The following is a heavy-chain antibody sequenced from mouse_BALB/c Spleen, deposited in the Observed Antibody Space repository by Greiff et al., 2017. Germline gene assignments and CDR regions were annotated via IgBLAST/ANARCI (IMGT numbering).Heavy chain of an antibody. J-gene: IGHJ1*01. CDR3: ARSSTMITGGYFDV. D-gene: IGHD2-4*01. Sequence: EVKLVESGGGLVKPGGSLKLSCAASGFTFSSYTMYWVRQTPEKRLEWVATISDGGSYTYYPDSVKGRFTISRDNAKNNLYLQMSSLKSEDTAMYYCARSSTMITGGYFDVWGAGTTVTVSS. V-gene: IGHV5-4*02. CDR2: ISDGGSYT. CDR1: GFTFSSYT.